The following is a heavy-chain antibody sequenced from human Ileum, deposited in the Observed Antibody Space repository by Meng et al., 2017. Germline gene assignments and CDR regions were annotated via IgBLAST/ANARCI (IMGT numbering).Heavy chain of an antibody. CDR1: AFTFSSYG. D-gene: IGHD3-3*01. CDR3: ARDDDLSGNNLDY. CDR2: IWSHGGKT. Sequence: QVLGGGSGGGVALPGASLSLACAASAFTFSSYGMTWVRQAPGKGLEWVAVIWSHGGKTAHADSSRFSISRDNSKDMLYLQVHSLRAEDTAMYYCARDDDLSGNNLDYWGQGTLVTVSS. V-gene: IGHV3-33*01. J-gene: IGHJ4*02.